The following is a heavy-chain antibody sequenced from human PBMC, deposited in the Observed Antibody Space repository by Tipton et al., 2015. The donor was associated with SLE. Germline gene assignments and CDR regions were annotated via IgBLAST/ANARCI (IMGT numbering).Heavy chain of an antibody. D-gene: IGHD1-26*01. CDR2: IHSSGST. CDR1: GESISSDY. Sequence: TLSLTCTVSGESISSDYWSWIRQSAGKGLEWIGRIHSSGSTNDNPSLKSRVTMSVDSSKNQFSLKVNSVTAADTAVYYCARSESYYSALTYWGQGTLVTVSS. CDR3: ARSESYYSALTY. V-gene: IGHV4-4*07. J-gene: IGHJ4*02.